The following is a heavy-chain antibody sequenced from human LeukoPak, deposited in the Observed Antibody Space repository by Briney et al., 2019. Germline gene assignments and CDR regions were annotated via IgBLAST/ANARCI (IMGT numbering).Heavy chain of an antibody. V-gene: IGHV4-30-2*01. Sequence: PSQTLSLTCTVSGDSISSGAYYWSWIRQPPGKGLEWIGYIYHSGSTYYNPSLKSRVTISVDRSKNQFSLKLSSVTAADTAVYYCASSPNWSDWSFDYWGQGTLVTVSS. J-gene: IGHJ4*02. CDR1: GDSISSGAYY. CDR3: ASSPNWSDWSFDY. CDR2: IYHSGST. D-gene: IGHD3/OR15-3a*01.